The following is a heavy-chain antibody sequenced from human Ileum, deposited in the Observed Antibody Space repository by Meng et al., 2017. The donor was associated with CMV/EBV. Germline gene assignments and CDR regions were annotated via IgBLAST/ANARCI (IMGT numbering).Heavy chain of an antibody. V-gene: IGHV4-4*01. D-gene: IGHD6-13*01. CDR1: GASISTNNW. CDR3: ARQLTLAAAPLDY. Sequence: VSGASISTNNWWTWVRQPPGKELEWIGRIFHSGTTNYNPSLESRVTISVDKSNNQFSLRVTSVTAADTAVYFCARQLTLAAAPLDYWGQGALVTVSS. CDR2: IFHSGTT. J-gene: IGHJ4*02.